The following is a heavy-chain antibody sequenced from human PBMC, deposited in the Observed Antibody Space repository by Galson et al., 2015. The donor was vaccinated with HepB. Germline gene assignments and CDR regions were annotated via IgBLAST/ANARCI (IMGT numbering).Heavy chain of an antibody. J-gene: IGHJ4*02. CDR2: IHSGGST. CDR3: ARDSHASGWSSFDY. CDR1: GFTVSNSY. D-gene: IGHD6-19*01. V-gene: IGHV3-66*02. Sequence: SLRLSCAASGFTVSNSYMNWVRQAPGKGLEWISIIHSGGSTYYADSVKGRFTFSGDNSNNMLYLQMNSLRIEDTAVYYCARDSHASGWSSFDYWGLGTLVTVSS.